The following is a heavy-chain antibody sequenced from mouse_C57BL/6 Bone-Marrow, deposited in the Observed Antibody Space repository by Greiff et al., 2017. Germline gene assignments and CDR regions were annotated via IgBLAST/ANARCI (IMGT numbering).Heavy chain of an antibody. V-gene: IGHV1-81*01. Sequence: VQLQQSGAELARPGASVKLSCKASGYTFTSYGISWVKQRTGQGLEWIGEIYPRSGNTYYNEKFKGKATLTADKSSSTAYMELRSLTSEDSAVYFCARSGCYIYYYAMDYWGQGTSVTVSS. J-gene: IGHJ4*01. D-gene: IGHD1-1*02. CDR2: IYPRSGNT. CDR3: ARSGCYIYYYAMDY. CDR1: GYTFTSYG.